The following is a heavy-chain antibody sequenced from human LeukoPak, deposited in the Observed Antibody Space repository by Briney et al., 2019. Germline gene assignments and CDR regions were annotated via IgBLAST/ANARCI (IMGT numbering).Heavy chain of an antibody. D-gene: IGHD2-21*02. CDR3: ARAKNPYCGGDCRWFDP. CDR2: ISYDGSNK. V-gene: IGHV3-30-3*01. Sequence: QPGGSLRLSCAASGFTFSSYAMHWVRQAPGKGLEWVAVISYDGSNKYYADSVKGRFTISRDNAKNSLYLQMNSLRDEDTAVYYCARAKNPYCGGDCRWFDPWGQGTLVTVSS. CDR1: GFTFSSYA. J-gene: IGHJ5*02.